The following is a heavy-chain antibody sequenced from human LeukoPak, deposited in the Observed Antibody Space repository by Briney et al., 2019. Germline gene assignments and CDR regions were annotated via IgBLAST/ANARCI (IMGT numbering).Heavy chain of an antibody. D-gene: IGHD1-26*01. V-gene: IGHV3-48*01. J-gene: IGHJ4*02. Sequence: QPGGSLRLSCEASEFTFSSYSMNWVRQAPGKGLEWVSYISSSSSTIYYAESVKSRFAISRDNAKNSLYLQMNSLRVEDTAVYYCARSRGNSGSYPLDYWGQGTLVTVSS. CDR1: EFTFSSYS. CDR2: ISSSSSTI. CDR3: ARSRGNSGSYPLDY.